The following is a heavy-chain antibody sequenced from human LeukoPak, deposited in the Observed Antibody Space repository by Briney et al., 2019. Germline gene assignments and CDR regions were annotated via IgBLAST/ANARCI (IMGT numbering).Heavy chain of an antibody. CDR1: GFTFSSYA. CDR2: ISGSGGST. V-gene: IGHV3-23*01. J-gene: IGHJ4*02. Sequence: GGSLRLSCAASGFTFSSYAMSWVRQAPGKGLEWVSAISGSGGSTYYADSVKGRFTISRDNSKNTLYLQMNSLRAEDTAVYYCAKDLSIERSVYYLGHGRGYYFDYGGQGTLVTVSS. CDR3: AKDLSIERSVYYLGHGRGYYFDY. D-gene: IGHD3-22*01.